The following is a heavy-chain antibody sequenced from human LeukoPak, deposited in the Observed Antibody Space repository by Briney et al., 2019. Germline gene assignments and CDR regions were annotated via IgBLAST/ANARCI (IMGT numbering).Heavy chain of an antibody. CDR3: ARESDGDYGYYYYGMDV. D-gene: IGHD4-17*01. Sequence: PGGSLRLSCAASGFSFSSYAMSWVRQAPGKGLEWVSAISGSGGSTYYADSVKGRFTISRDNAKNSLYLQMNSLRAEDTAVYYCARESDGDYGYYYYGMDVWGQGTTVTVSS. CDR2: ISGSGGST. J-gene: IGHJ6*02. V-gene: IGHV3-23*01. CDR1: GFSFSSYA.